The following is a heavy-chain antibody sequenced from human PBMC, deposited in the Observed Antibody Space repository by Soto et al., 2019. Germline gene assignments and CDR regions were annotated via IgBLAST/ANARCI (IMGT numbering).Heavy chain of an antibody. CDR2: ISHDGNNT. CDR1: GFTFSSYA. CDR3: ARDRGYDAHDYYYNAMDV. V-gene: IGHV3-30-3*01. Sequence: GGSLRLSCAASGFTFSSYAMYWVRQAPGKGLEWMAFISHDGNNTYYADSVKGRFTISRDNAKNSLYLQMNSLRAEDTAVYYCARDRGYDAHDYYYNAMDVWGQGTMVTVSS. D-gene: IGHD2-15*01. J-gene: IGHJ6*02.